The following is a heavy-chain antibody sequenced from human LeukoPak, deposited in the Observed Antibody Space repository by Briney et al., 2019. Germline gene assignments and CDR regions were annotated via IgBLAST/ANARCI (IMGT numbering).Heavy chain of an antibody. Sequence: GGSLRLSCAASGFTFSSYAMSWVRQAPGKGLVWVSRINSDGSSTSYADSVKGRFTISRDNAKNTLYLQMNSLRAEDTAVYYCARRSSGSPPYYFGYWGQGTLVTVSS. D-gene: IGHD1-26*01. J-gene: IGHJ4*02. V-gene: IGHV3-74*01. CDR3: ARRSSGSPPYYFGY. CDR1: GFTFSSYA. CDR2: INSDGSST.